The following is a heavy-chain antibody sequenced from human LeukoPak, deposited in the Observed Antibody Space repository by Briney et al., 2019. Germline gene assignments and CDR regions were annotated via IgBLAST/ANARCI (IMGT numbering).Heavy chain of an antibody. Sequence: PSETLSLTCTVSGGSISSYFWNWIRQPAGKGLEWLGRVDTSWNTNYNPSLKSRLTMSVDKSKNQFSLKVTSVTAADTAVYYCARDRASSSWYGRAFDIWGQGTMVTVSS. CDR2: VDTSWNT. J-gene: IGHJ3*02. D-gene: IGHD6-13*01. CDR1: GGSISSYF. V-gene: IGHV4-4*07. CDR3: ARDRASSSWYGRAFDI.